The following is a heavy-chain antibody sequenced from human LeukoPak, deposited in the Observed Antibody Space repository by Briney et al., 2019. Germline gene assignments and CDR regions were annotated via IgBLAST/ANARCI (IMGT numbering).Heavy chain of an antibody. J-gene: IGHJ4*02. CDR2: INHSGST. D-gene: IGHD3-10*01. CDR3: AREMVRPGGAKDDY. CDR1: GGSFSGYY. Sequence: PSETLSLTCAVYGGSFSGYYWSWIRQPPGKGLEWIGEINHSGSTNYNPSLKSRVTISVDASKNQFSLKLSSVTAADTAVYYCAREMVRPGGAKDDYWGQGTLVTVSS. V-gene: IGHV4-34*01.